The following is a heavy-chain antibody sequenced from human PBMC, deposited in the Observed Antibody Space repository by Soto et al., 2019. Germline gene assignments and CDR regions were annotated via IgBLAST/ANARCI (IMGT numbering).Heavy chain of an antibody. V-gene: IGHV3-30-3*01. CDR1: GFTFSSYA. CDR3: ARVVAGTNQPFDY. CDR2: ISYDGSNK. Sequence: GGSLRLSCAASGFTFSSYAMHWVRQAPGKGLEWVAVISYDGSNKYYADSVKGRFTISRDNSKNTLYLQMNSLRAEDTAVYYCARVVAGTNQPFDYWGQGTLVTVSS. D-gene: IGHD6-19*01. J-gene: IGHJ4*02.